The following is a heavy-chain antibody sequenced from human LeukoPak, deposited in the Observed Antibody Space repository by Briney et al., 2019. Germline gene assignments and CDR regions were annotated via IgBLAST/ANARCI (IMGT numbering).Heavy chain of an antibody. CDR2: IYYTGAT. V-gene: IGHV4-59*11. CDR1: GGSLSSHY. J-gene: IGHJ1*01. CDR3: ARFSSDCSTASCYLAY. D-gene: IGHD2-2*01. Sequence: SETLSLTCTVSGGSLSSHYWSWIRQAPGKELGLIGHIYYTGATYYNPSLNSRVTISLDTSRNQFSLKLASVTAADTAVYYCARFSSDCSTASCYLAYWGQGTLVTVSS.